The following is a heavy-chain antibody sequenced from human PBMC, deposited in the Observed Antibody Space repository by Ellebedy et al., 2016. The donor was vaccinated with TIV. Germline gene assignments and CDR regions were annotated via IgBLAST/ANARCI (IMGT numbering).Heavy chain of an antibody. CDR2: IHNGVTT. V-gene: IGHV4-59*08. CDR1: GASIGGYF. D-gene: IGHD2-2*01. CDR3: ARHAGNAEYAFDF. Sequence: MPSETLSLTCAVSGASIGGYFWSWIPQPPGKGLEWIAYIHNGVTTSYNPSLKSRVTKSEDTSKNPFSLILTSVTAADTAVYYCARHAGNAEYAFDFWGQGSPVTVSS. J-gene: IGHJ4*02.